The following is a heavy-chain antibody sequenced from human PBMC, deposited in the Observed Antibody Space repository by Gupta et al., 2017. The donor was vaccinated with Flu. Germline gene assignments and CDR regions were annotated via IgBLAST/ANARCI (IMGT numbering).Heavy chain of an antibody. Sequence: EEHLLQSGGGLVQPGGSLRLACIGSGFSFSNYWMHWVRQVPGQGLVWVAGVSGDGSDTAYAESVRGRLAVSRDDAESTLYLQMSNLRADDTAIYYCTRGLDGYSYGQFDYWGQGVLVTVSS. CDR2: VSGDGSDT. J-gene: IGHJ4*02. V-gene: IGHV3-74*03. CDR1: GFSFSNYW. D-gene: IGHD5-24*01. CDR3: TRGLDGYSYGQFDY.